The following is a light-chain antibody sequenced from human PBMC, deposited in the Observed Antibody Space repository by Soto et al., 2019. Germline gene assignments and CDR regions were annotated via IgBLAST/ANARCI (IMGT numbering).Light chain of an antibody. Sequence: QSALTQPASVSGSPGQSITISCTGTSSDIGTYNFVSWYQQRPGKAPKFIIYDDVRRPSGVFNRFSGSKSGNPASLTISGLLAEDEADYYCCSYGGTGVGYYVFGSGTKVTVL. CDR3: CSYGGTGVGYYV. J-gene: IGLJ1*01. CDR2: DDV. CDR1: SSDIGTYNF. V-gene: IGLV2-23*01.